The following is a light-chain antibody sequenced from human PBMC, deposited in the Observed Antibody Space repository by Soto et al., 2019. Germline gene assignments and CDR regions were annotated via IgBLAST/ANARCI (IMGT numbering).Light chain of an antibody. J-gene: IGLJ1*01. V-gene: IGLV2-14*01. CDR3: SSYTSSSTYV. Sequence: QSALTQPASVSGSPGQSITISCTGTSSDVGGHNYVSWYQQHPGRAPKLMIYEVSNRPSGVSNRFSGSKSGNTASLTMSGLQPEDEADYYCSSYTSSSTYVFGTGTKLTVL. CDR1: SSDVGGHNY. CDR2: EVS.